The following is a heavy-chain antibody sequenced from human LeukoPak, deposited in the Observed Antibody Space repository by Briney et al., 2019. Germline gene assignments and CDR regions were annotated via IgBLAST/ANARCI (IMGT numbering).Heavy chain of an antibody. J-gene: IGHJ4*02. CDR3: AKRASGSSWVYDY. V-gene: IGHV3-23*01. CDR1: GFTFSSYG. Sequence: GGSLRLSCAASGFTFSSYGMSWVRQAPGKGLEWVSAISGSGGSTYYADSVKGRFNISRDNSKNTLYLQMNSLRAEDTAVYFCAKRASGSSWVYDYWGQGTLVTVSS. CDR2: ISGSGGST. D-gene: IGHD6-13*01.